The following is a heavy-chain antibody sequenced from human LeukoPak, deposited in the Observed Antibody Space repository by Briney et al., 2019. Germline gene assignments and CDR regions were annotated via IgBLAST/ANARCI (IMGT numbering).Heavy chain of an antibody. CDR2: INPNRGGT. J-gene: IGHJ5*02. Sequence: GASVKVSCKASGYTFTGYYMHWVRQAPGQGLEWMGWINPNRGGTSYAQKCQGRVTMTRDTSISTAYMELSRLRSDDSAVYYCARALQYPWFDPWGQGTLVTVSS. D-gene: IGHD2-2*01. CDR1: GYTFTGYY. V-gene: IGHV1-2*02. CDR3: ARALQYPWFDP.